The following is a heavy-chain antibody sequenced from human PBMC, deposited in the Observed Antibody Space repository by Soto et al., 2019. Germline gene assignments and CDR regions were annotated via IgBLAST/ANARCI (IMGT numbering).Heavy chain of an antibody. Sequence: SVKVSCKASGGTFSSYAISWVRQAPGQGLEWMGGIIPIFGTANYAQKFQGRVTITADESTSTAYMELSSLRSEDTAVYYCARVFSFGELLPFDYWGQGTLVTVSS. CDR3: ARVFSFGELLPFDY. CDR2: IIPIFGTA. V-gene: IGHV1-69*13. CDR1: GGTFSSYA. J-gene: IGHJ4*02. D-gene: IGHD3-10*01.